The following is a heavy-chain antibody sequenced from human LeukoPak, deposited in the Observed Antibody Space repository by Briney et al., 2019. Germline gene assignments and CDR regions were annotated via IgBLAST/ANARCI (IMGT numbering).Heavy chain of an antibody. V-gene: IGHV3-49*04. Sequence: GGSLRLSCTASGFTFGDYAMSWVRQAPGKGLEWVGFIRSKAYGGTTEYAASVKGRFTISRDDSKSIAYLQMNSLKTEDTAVYYCTRVYCNSTSCYFGTGGYMDVWGKGTTVTISS. CDR1: GFTFGDYA. CDR3: TRVYCNSTSCYFGTGGYMDV. J-gene: IGHJ6*03. D-gene: IGHD2-2*01. CDR2: IRSKAYGGTT.